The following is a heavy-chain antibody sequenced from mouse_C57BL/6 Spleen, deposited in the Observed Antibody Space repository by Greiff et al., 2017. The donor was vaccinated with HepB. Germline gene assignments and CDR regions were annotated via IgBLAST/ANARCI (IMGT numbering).Heavy chain of an antibody. CDR3: ARPGYGSSY. D-gene: IGHD1-1*01. V-gene: IGHV1-54*01. CDR2: INPGSGGT. Sequence: QVQLQQSGAELVRPGTSVKVSCKASGYAFTNYLIEWVKQRPGQGLEWIGVINPGSGGTNYNEKFKGKATLTADKSSSTAYMQLSSLTSEDSAVYFCARPGYGSSYWGQGTTLTVSS. J-gene: IGHJ2*01. CDR1: GYAFTNYL.